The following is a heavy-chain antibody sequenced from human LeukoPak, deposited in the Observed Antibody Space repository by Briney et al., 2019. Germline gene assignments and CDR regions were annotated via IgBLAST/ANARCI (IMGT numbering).Heavy chain of an antibody. CDR1: GFTFSSYS. CDR3: ARSAAGGFDY. V-gene: IGHV3-48*04. J-gene: IGHJ4*02. CDR2: ISSSSSTI. Sequence: PGGSLRLSCAASGFTFSSYSMNWVRQAPGKGLEWVSYISSSSSTIYYADSVRGRFTISRDNAKNTLYLQMNSLRAEDTAVYYCARSAAGGFDYWGQGTLVTVSS. D-gene: IGHD6-13*01.